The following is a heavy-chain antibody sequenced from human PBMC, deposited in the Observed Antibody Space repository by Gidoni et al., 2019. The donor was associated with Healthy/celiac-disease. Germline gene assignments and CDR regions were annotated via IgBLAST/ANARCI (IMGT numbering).Heavy chain of an antibody. CDR3: AREIAVVTPFDY. V-gene: IGHV3-7*01. Sequence: EVQLVEYGGGLVQPGGSLRLSCEASVFTFSRHWMSWVRQAPGKGLEWVANIKQDGSEKYYVDSVKGRFTISRDNAKNSLYLQMNSRRAEDTAVYYCAREIAVVTPFDYWGQGTLVTVSS. CDR2: IKQDGSEK. D-gene: IGHD2-15*01. CDR1: VFTFSRHW. J-gene: IGHJ4*02.